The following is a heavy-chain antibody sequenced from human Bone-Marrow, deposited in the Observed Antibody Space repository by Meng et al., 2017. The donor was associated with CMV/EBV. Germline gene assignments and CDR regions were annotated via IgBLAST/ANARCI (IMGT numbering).Heavy chain of an antibody. V-gene: IGHV3-30*19. CDR2: ISYDGSNK. Sequence: GESLKISCAASGFTFSSYGMHWVRQAPGKGLEWVAVISYDGSNKYYADSVKGRFTISRDNSKNTLYLQMNSLRAEDTAVYYCAREGYSSSWPNWFDPWGQGTLVTVSS. J-gene: IGHJ5*02. CDR3: AREGYSSSWPNWFDP. CDR1: GFTFSSYG. D-gene: IGHD6-13*01.